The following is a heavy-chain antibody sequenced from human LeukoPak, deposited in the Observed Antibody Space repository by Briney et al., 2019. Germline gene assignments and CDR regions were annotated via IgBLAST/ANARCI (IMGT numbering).Heavy chain of an antibody. Sequence: GGSLRLSCAASGFIFSNYAIHWVRQAPGKGLEWVAVISYDGSKKPYADSVKGRFTISRDNSKNTLYVQMNSLRAEDTAVYYCAKVRLGYCSGGSCSRGGTSMDVWGRGTTVTISS. CDR2: ISYDGSKK. CDR1: GFIFSNYA. J-gene: IGHJ6*03. V-gene: IGHV3-30*04. CDR3: AKVRLGYCSGGSCSRGGTSMDV. D-gene: IGHD2-15*01.